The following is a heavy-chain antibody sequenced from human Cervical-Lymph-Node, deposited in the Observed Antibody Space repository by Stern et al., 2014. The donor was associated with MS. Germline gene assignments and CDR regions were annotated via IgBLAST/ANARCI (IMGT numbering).Heavy chain of an antibody. J-gene: IGHJ4*02. CDR1: GDSVSTNIAA. Sequence: QVQLQQSGPGLVKPSQILTLTCAISGDSVSTNIAAWNWIRQSPSRGLEWLGRTYYRSKWYNDYAASVKSRININPDTSKNQFSLQLNSVTPEDTAVYYCARDPNSSGWFGFDYWGQGTLVTVSS. D-gene: IGHD6-19*01. CDR2: TYYRSKWYN. V-gene: IGHV6-1*01. CDR3: ARDPNSSGWFGFDY.